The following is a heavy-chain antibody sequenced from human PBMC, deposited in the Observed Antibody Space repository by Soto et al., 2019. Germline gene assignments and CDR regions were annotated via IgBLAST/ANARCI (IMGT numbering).Heavy chain of an antibody. CDR2: IKSKADGGTA. CDR1: TITFTNAW. V-gene: IGHV3-15*01. CDR3: TTAPYVVVVDSTHMEYYFDS. D-gene: IGHD2-15*01. J-gene: IGHJ4*02. Sequence: EVQLVESGGGLVKPGGSLRLSCAASTITFTNAWMSWVRQAPGKGLEWVGRIKSKADGGTADYAAPVKGRFTISRDDSKTTIYLQMNSLKTDDTAVYYCTTAPYVVVVDSTHMEYYFDSWGQGTLVTVSS.